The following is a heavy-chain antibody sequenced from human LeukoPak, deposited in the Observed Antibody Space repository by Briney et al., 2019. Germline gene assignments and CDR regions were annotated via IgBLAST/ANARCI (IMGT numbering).Heavy chain of an antibody. D-gene: IGHD1-26*01. CDR2: IPYDGSNK. Sequence: GGSLRLSCAASGFTFSSYGMHWVRQAPGKGLEWVAVIPYDGSNKYYADSVKGRFTISRDNSKNTLYLQMNSLRAEDTAVYYCAKGLVGATGLDAFDIWGQGTMVTVSS. CDR1: GFTFSSYG. V-gene: IGHV3-30*18. CDR3: AKGLVGATGLDAFDI. J-gene: IGHJ3*02.